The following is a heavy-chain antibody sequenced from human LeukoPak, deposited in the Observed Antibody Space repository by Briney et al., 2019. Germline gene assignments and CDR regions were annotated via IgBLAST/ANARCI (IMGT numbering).Heavy chain of an antibody. CDR1: GYTFTDYY. V-gene: IGHV1-2*02. CDR3: ARDRAYIVGDFNWFDP. D-gene: IGHD1-26*01. Sequence: GASVAVSCKASGYTFTDYYMHWVRQAPGQGLEWMGWINPNSGGTNYAQKFQGRVTLTRDTSISTAYMELSRLTYDDTAVYYCARDRAYIVGDFNWFDPWGQGTLVTVSS. CDR2: INPNSGGT. J-gene: IGHJ5*02.